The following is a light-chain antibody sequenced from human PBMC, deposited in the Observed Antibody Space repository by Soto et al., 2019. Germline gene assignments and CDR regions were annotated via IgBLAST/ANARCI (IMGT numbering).Light chain of an antibody. Sequence: EIVLTQSPGTLSVSPGERATLSCRASQSVSSSYLAWYQQKPGQAPRLLIYDASNRATGIPARFSGSGSGTDFTLTISSLEPEDFAVYYCQQSSNWPQTFGQGTRLEIK. CDR3: QQSSNWPQT. V-gene: IGKV3D-20*02. CDR2: DAS. J-gene: IGKJ5*01. CDR1: QSVSSSY.